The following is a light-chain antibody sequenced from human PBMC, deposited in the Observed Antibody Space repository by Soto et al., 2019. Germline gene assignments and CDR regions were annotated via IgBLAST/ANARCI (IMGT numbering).Light chain of an antibody. V-gene: IGKV1-12*01. Sequence: DIQMTQSPSSVSASVGDRVTITCRASQDINSWLTWYQQKPGKAPKVLIYIASRLQPGVPSRFSGRGYGTDFSLPISNLQPEDFATYFCQQSKRFPLTFGGGTKVAIK. CDR2: IAS. CDR1: QDINSW. J-gene: IGKJ4*01. CDR3: QQSKRFPLT.